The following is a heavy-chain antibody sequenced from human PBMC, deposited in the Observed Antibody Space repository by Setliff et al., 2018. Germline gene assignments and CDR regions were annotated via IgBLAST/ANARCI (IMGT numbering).Heavy chain of an antibody. D-gene: IGHD3-10*01. V-gene: IGHV4-39*07. CDR1: GGSMSSSGYY. Sequence: PSETLSLTCTVFGGSMSSSGYYWAWIRPSPGKGLEWIGSIYYSGSTYYNPSLKRRATISLDTSKNQFSLKLNSVTAEDTAVYYCARDPVKQLVNWFDPWGQGTLVTVSS. CDR2: IYYSGST. CDR3: ARDPVKQLVNWFDP. J-gene: IGHJ5*02.